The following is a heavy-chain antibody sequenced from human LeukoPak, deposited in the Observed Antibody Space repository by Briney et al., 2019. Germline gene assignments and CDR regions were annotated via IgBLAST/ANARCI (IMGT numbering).Heavy chain of an antibody. Sequence: ASVKVSCKASGGTFSSYAISWVRQAPGQGLEWMGGIIPIFGTANYAQKFQGRVTITADESTSTAYMERSSLRSEDTAVYYCARSFSSGYYYYYYYMDVWGKGTTVTVSS. CDR2: IIPIFGTA. V-gene: IGHV1-69*13. CDR3: ARSFSSGYYYYYYYMDV. D-gene: IGHD5-18*01. J-gene: IGHJ6*03. CDR1: GGTFSSYA.